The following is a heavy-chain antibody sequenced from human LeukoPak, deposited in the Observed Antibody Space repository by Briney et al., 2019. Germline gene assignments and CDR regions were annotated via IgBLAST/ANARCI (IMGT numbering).Heavy chain of an antibody. CDR1: GGSISSSSYY. Sequence: SETLSLTCTVSGGSISSSSYYWGWIRQPPGKGLEWIASMYKSGSTYFKSSLKSRVTISLDTPKNQFSLTLNSVTAADTAVYYCARHVYGRHQLQAYHFDYWGQGILVTVSS. J-gene: IGHJ4*02. CDR3: ARHVYGRHQLQAYHFDY. V-gene: IGHV4-39*01. D-gene: IGHD2-2*01. CDR2: MYKSGST.